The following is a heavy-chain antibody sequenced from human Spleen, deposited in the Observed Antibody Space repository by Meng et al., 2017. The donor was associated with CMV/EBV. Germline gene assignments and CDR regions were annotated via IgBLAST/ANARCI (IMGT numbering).Heavy chain of an antibody. V-gene: IGHV4-31*03. CDR1: GGSISGGGFY. Sequence: SETLSLTCTVSGGSISGGGFYWSWIRQHPGKGLEWIGCVLFSGNSYLNPSLKSRSSLSFDTSKNQFSLRLTSVTAADTAVYFCARDNNWGPDYWGQGTLVTVSS. D-gene: IGHD7-27*01. CDR2: VLFSGNS. CDR3: ARDNNWGPDY. J-gene: IGHJ4*02.